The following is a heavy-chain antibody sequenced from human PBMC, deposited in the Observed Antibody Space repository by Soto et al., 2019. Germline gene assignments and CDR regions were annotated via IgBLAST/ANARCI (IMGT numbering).Heavy chain of an antibody. CDR1: GGTFSSYA. D-gene: IGHD3-22*01. Sequence: QVQLVQSGAEVKKPGSSVKVSCKASGGTFSSYAISWVRQAPGQGLEWMGGIIPILGTANYAQKFQGRVTITADESTSTAYMELSSLRSEDTAVYYCARYPTDYYDSSGYYYVGWFDPWGQGTLVTVSA. CDR3: ARYPTDYYDSSGYYYVGWFDP. J-gene: IGHJ5*02. CDR2: IIPILGTA. V-gene: IGHV1-69*01.